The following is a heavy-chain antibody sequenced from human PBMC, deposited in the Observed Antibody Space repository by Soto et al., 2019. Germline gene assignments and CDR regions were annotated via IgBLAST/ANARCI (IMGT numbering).Heavy chain of an antibody. J-gene: IGHJ4*02. V-gene: IGHV3-30-3*01. CDR2: ISYDGSNK. CDR1: GFTFSSYA. CDR3: ARVYDFWSGIDY. D-gene: IGHD3-3*01. Sequence: GGSLRLSCAASGFTFSSYAMHWVRQAPGKGLEWVAVISYDGSNKYYADSVKGRFTISRDNSKNTLYLQMNSLRAEDTAVYYCARVYDFWSGIDYWGQGTLVTVSS.